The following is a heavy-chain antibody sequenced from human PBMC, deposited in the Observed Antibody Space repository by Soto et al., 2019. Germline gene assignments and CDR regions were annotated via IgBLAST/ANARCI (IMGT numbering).Heavy chain of an antibody. J-gene: IGHJ4*02. CDR1: GFTFSSYG. Sequence: QAQLVESGGGVVQPGRSLRLSCAASGFTFSSYGMHWVRQAPGKGLEWVAVISYDGSNKYYADSVKGRFTISRDNSKNTLYLQMNSLRAEDTAVYYCAKDRHKRATGTNDYWGQGTLVTVSS. D-gene: IGHD1-1*01. CDR2: ISYDGSNK. CDR3: AKDRHKRATGTNDY. V-gene: IGHV3-30*18.